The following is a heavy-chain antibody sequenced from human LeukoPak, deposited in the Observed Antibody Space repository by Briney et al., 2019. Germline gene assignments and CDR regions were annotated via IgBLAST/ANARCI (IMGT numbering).Heavy chain of an antibody. CDR1: GFTFSSYS. J-gene: IGHJ4*02. V-gene: IGHV3-21*01. Sequence: PGGTLRLSCAASGFTFSSYSMNWVRQAPGKGLEWVSSISSSSYIYYADSVRGRFTISRDNAKNSLYLQMNSLRAEDTAVYYCARDVIAVAGADYWGQGTLVTVSS. CDR3: ARDVIAVAGADY. CDR2: ISSSSYI. D-gene: IGHD6-19*01.